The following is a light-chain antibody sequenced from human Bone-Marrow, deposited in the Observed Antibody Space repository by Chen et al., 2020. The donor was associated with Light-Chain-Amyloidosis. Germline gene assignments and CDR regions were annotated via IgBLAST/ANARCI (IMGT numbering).Light chain of an antibody. J-gene: IGLJ1*01. V-gene: IGLV2-14*01. Sequence: QSALTQPASVSGPPRQSLTISCPGTSTDVGGDNPVSWYQQHPDKAPKLMIYEVTKRPSCVPDRFSGSTCDNTASLTIAGLQTEDEADYFCSSYTITNTLVFGSGTRVTVL. CDR3: SSYTITNTLV. CDR1: STDVGGDNP. CDR2: EVT.